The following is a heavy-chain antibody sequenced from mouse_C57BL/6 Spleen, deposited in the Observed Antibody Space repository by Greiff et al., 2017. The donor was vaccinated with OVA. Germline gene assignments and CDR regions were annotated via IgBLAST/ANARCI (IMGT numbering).Heavy chain of an antibody. V-gene: IGHV1-15*01. J-gene: IGHJ4*01. CDR1: GYTFTDYE. Sequence: QVQLQQSGAELVRPGASVTLSCKASGYTFTDYEMHWVKQTPVHGLEWIGAIDPETGGTDYNQKFQGKAILTADKSSSTAYMELRSLTSEDSAVYYCTRGYLRAMDYWGQGTSVTVSS. CDR2: IDPETGGT. CDR3: TRGYLRAMDY.